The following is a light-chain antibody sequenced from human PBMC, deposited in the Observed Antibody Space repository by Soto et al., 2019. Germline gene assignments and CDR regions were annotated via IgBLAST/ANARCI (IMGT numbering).Light chain of an antibody. CDR3: RQYKSWPT. Sequence: EKVMTQSPATLSVSPGERATLSCRASQSVSRNVAWYQQKPGQAPRLLIYDASTRATGIPARFSGSGSGADFTLTINSLQSEDFAVYYCRQYKSWPTFGQGTKVDIK. V-gene: IGKV3-15*01. J-gene: IGKJ1*01. CDR1: QSVSRN. CDR2: DAS.